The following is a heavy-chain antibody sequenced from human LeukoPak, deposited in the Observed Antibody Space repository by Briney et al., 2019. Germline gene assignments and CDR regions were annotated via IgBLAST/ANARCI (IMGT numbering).Heavy chain of an antibody. CDR3: TADYSNLGYYYYYYMDV. V-gene: IGHV3-49*04. Sequence: PGGSLRLSCTASGFTFGDYAMSWVRQAPGKGLEWVGFIRSKAYGGTTEYAASVKGRFTISRDDSKSIAYLQMNSLKTEDTAVYYCTADYSNLGYYYYYYMDVWGKGTTVTASS. D-gene: IGHD4-11*01. CDR1: GFTFGDYA. CDR2: IRSKAYGGTT. J-gene: IGHJ6*03.